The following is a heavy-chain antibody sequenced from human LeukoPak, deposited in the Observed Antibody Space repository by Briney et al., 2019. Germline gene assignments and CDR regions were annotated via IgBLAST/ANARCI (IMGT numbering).Heavy chain of an antibody. J-gene: IGHJ4*02. CDR3: ARDSSSWSKGFDY. Sequence: GGSLRLSCAASGFTVSSNYMSWVRQAPGKGLEWVSVIYSGGSTYYADSVKGRFTISRDNSKNTLYLQMNSLRAEDTAVYYCARDSSSWSKGFDYWGQGTLVTVSS. V-gene: IGHV3-66*01. D-gene: IGHD6-13*01. CDR2: IYSGGST. CDR1: GFTVSSNY.